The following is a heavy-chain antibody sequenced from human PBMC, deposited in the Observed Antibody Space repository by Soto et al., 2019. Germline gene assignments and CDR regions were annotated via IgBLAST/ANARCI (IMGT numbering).Heavy chain of an antibody. Sequence: QVQLQESGPGLVKPSGTLSLTCAVSGGSISSSNWWSWVRQPPGKGLEWIGGSYHSGSTNYNPSLKSRVPTSVDKSKTQFSLKLSSVTAADTAVYYCAREPTYGSGIGWFDPWGQGTLVTVSS. CDR1: GGSISSSNW. V-gene: IGHV4-4*02. D-gene: IGHD3-10*01. J-gene: IGHJ5*02. CDR2: SYHSGST. CDR3: AREPTYGSGIGWFDP.